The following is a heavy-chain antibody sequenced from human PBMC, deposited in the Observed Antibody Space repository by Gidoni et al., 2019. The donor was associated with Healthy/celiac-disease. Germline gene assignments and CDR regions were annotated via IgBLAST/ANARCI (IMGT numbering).Heavy chain of an antibody. CDR3: ARGWGNCSSTSCYTLDY. CDR1: GGPFSSYA. V-gene: IGHV1-69*01. J-gene: IGHJ4*02. Sequence: QVQLVQSGAEVKKPGSSVKVSCKASGGPFSSYAISWVRQAPGQGLEWMGGVIPIFGTANYAQKFQGRVTITADESTSTAYMELSSLRSEDTAVYYCARGWGNCSSTSCYTLDYWGQGTLVTVSS. CDR2: VIPIFGTA. D-gene: IGHD2-2*02.